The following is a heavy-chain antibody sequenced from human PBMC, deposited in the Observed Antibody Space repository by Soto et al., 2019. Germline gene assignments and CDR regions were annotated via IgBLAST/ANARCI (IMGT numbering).Heavy chain of an antibody. CDR2: IYYSGST. Sequence: PSETLSLTCTVSGGSISSYYWSWIRQPPGKGLEWIGYIYYSGSTNYNPSLKGRVTISVDTSKNQFSLKLSSVTAADTAVYYCARGNCSSTSCPWGDYYYYGMDVWGQGTTVTVSS. J-gene: IGHJ6*02. V-gene: IGHV4-59*01. CDR3: ARGNCSSTSCPWGDYYYYGMDV. CDR1: GGSISSYY. D-gene: IGHD2-2*01.